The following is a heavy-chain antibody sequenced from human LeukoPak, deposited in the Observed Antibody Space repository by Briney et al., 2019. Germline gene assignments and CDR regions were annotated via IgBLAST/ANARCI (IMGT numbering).Heavy chain of an antibody. J-gene: IGHJ4*02. V-gene: IGHV3-74*01. Sequence: PGGSLRLSCAASGFTFSTYWTHWVRQAPGKGLVWVSRINGDGTTTDYADFVKGRFTISRDNAKNTLYLQMNSLRAEDTAVYYCAIGPYDYWGQGTLVTVAS. CDR2: INGDGTTT. CDR1: GFTFSTYW. CDR3: AIGPYDY.